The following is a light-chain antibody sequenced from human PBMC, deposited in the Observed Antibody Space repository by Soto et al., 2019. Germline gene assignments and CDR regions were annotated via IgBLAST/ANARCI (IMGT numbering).Light chain of an antibody. J-gene: IGLJ1*01. Sequence: QSALTQPPSASGSLGQSVTISCTGTSSDVGGYNYVSWYQQHPGKAPKLLIYDVSHRPSGVPDRFSGSKSGNTASLTVSGLQAEDETDYYCSSYAGSNNLVFGTGTKFTVL. CDR3: SSYAGSNNLV. CDR1: SSDVGGYNY. CDR2: DVS. V-gene: IGLV2-8*01.